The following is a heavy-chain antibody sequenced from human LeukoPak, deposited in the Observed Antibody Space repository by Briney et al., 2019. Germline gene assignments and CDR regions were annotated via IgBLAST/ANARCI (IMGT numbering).Heavy chain of an antibody. CDR2: INPNSGGT. V-gene: IGHV1-2*04. CDR1: GYTFTGYY. J-gene: IGHJ4*02. CDR3: ARGYSSGWYYFDY. Sequence: ASVKVSCKASGYTFTGYYMYWVRQAPGQGLEWMGWINPNSGGTNYAQKFQGWVTMTRDTSISTAYMELSRLRSDDTAVYYCARGYSSGWYYFDYWGQGTLVTVSS. D-gene: IGHD6-19*01.